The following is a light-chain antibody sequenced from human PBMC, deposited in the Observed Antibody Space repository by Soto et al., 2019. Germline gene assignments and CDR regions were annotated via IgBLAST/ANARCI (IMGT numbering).Light chain of an antibody. J-gene: IGKJ1*01. V-gene: IGKV3-15*01. CDR3: QQYDGWTRT. CDR1: QSVSSN. CDR2: GAS. Sequence: EIVMTQSPATLSVSPGERATLSCRASQSVSSNLAWYQQKPGQAPRLLIYGASTRATGIPARFSGSGSGTEFTLTISSLQSEDFAVYYCQQYDGWTRTFGQGTKVDIK.